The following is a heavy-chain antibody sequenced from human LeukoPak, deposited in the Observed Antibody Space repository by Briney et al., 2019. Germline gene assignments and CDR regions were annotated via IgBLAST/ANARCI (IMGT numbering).Heavy chain of an antibody. CDR2: MSSSSSSI. D-gene: IGHD3-16*01. Sequence: GGSLRLSCAASGLTLSNYSMNWVRQAPGKGLEWVSYMSSSSSSIYYADSVKGRFTISRDNAKNSLYLQMNSLRVDDTAVYYCARAGDRKAFDYWGQGTLVTVSS. J-gene: IGHJ4*02. V-gene: IGHV3-48*01. CDR3: ARAGDRKAFDY. CDR1: GLTLSNYS.